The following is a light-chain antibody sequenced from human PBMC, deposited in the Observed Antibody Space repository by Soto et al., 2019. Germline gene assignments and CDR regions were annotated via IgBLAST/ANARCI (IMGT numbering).Light chain of an antibody. J-gene: IGKJ3*01. Sequence: DIVMTQSPLSRPATPGEPASISARSSQTLLKINGYTYLDWYLQKPGQSPQLLIYWGSNRASGVPDRFSGSGSGTDFTLKISRVEAEDVGVYYCMQALQTPLTFGPGTKVDIK. CDR3: MQALQTPLT. CDR2: WGS. V-gene: IGKV2-28*01. CDR1: QTLLKINGYTY.